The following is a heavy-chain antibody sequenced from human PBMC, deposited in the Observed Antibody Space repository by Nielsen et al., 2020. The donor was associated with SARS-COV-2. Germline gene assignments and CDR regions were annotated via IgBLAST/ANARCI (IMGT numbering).Heavy chain of an antibody. V-gene: IGHV3-15*01. CDR3: AKLWFGELRKATGIDY. Sequence: GESLKISCAASGFTFSNAWMSWVRQAPGKGLEWVGRIKSKTDGGTTDYAAPVKGRFTISRDDSKNTLYLQMNSLRAEDTAVYYCAKLWFGELRKATGIDYWGQGTLVTVSS. J-gene: IGHJ4*02. CDR2: IKSKTDGGTT. D-gene: IGHD3-10*01. CDR1: GFTFSNAW.